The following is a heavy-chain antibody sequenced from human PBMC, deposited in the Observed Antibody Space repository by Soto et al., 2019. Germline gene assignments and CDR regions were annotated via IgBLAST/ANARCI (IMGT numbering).Heavy chain of an antibody. CDR3: ARDSLSYDFLYAGAGMDV. J-gene: IGHJ6*02. CDR2: IDYSGGT. CDR1: GGSISSGIYY. D-gene: IGHD3-3*01. V-gene: IGHV4-31*03. Sequence: SETLSLTCTVSGGSISSGIYYWSWIRQHPGKGLEWIGYIDYSGGTYYNPSLKSRVTMSVDTSKNQFSLKLRSVTAADTAVYYCARDSLSYDFLYAGAGMDVWGQGTTVTVSS.